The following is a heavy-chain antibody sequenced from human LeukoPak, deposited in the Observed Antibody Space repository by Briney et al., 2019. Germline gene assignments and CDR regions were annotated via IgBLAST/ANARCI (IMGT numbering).Heavy chain of an antibody. CDR2: VYYSGST. D-gene: IGHD3-3*01. J-gene: IGHJ5*02. Sequence: PSETLSLTCTVSGGSVSSGSYYWSWIRQPPGKGLEWIGYVYYSGSTNYNPSLKSRVTISVDTSKNQFSLKLSSVTAADTAVYYCARGRVITIFGVVIIRRIWFDPWGQGTLVTVSS. CDR3: ARGRVITIFGVVIIRRIWFDP. CDR1: GGSVSSGSYY. V-gene: IGHV4-61*01.